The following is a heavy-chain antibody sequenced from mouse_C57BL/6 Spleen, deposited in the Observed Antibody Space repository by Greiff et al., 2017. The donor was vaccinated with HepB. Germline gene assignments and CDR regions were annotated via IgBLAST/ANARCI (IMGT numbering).Heavy chain of an antibody. CDR1: GFNIKNTY. D-gene: IGHD1-1*01. CDR2: IDPANGNT. CDR3: ASYYGSSYVYFDY. V-gene: IGHV14-3*01. Sequence: VQLQHSVAELVRPGASVKLSCTASGFNIKNTYMHWVKQRPEQGLEWIGRIDPANGNTKYAPKFQGKATLTADTSSNTAYLQLSSLTSDDTAIEYCASYYGSSYVYFDYWGQGTTLTVSS. J-gene: IGHJ2*01.